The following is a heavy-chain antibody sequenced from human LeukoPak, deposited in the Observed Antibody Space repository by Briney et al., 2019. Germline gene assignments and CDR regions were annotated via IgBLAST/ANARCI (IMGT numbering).Heavy chain of an antibody. D-gene: IGHD6-6*01. J-gene: IGHJ4*02. V-gene: IGHV1-46*01. CDR2: INPSGGST. Sequence: ASVKVSCKASGYTFTSYYMHWVRQAPGQGLEWMGIINPSGGSTSYAQKFQGRVTISVDTSKNQFSLKLSSVTAADTAVYYCARVSLAIPYCAIDYWGQGTLVTVSS. CDR1: GYTFTSYY. CDR3: ARVSLAIPYCAIDY.